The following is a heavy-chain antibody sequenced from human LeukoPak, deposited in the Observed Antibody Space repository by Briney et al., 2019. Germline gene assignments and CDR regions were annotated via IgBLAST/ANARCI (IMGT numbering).Heavy chain of an antibody. Sequence: TSVKVSCKASGFTFTSSAVQWVRQARGQRLEWIGWIVVGSGNTNYAQKFQERVTITRDMSTSTTYMELSSLRSEDTAVYYCAAWGCSSTSCYPSYYYYYYMDVWGKGTTVTVSS. CDR1: GFTFTSSA. CDR2: IVVGSGNT. J-gene: IGHJ6*03. CDR3: AAWGCSSTSCYPSYYYYYYMDV. V-gene: IGHV1-58*01. D-gene: IGHD2-2*01.